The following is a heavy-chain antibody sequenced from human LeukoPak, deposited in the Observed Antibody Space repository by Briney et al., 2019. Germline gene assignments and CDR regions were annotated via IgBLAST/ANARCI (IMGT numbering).Heavy chain of an antibody. CDR3: AAESTIGTSAFDI. D-gene: IGHD1-1*01. J-gene: IGHJ3*02. V-gene: IGHV1-58*02. CDR1: GFTFTSSA. Sequence: GTSVKVSCKASGFTFTSSAMQWVRQARGQRLEWIGRIVVGSGNTNYAQKVQERVTITRDMSTSTAYMELSSLRSEDTAVYYCAAESTIGTSAFDIWGQGTMVTVSS. CDR2: IVVGSGNT.